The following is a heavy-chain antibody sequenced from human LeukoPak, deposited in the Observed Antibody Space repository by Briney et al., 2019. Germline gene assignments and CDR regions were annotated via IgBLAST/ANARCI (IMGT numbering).Heavy chain of an antibody. V-gene: IGHV4-34*01. CDR3: ARHRYYGSGIYYYYYMDV. CDR1: GGSFSGYY. D-gene: IGHD3-10*01. CDR2: INHSGST. J-gene: IGHJ6*03. Sequence: ETLSLTCAVYGGSFSGYYWSWIRQPPGKGLEWIGEINHSGSTNYNPSLKSRVTISVDTSKNQFSLKLSSVTAADTAVYYCARHRYYGSGIYYYYYMDVWGKGTTVTISS.